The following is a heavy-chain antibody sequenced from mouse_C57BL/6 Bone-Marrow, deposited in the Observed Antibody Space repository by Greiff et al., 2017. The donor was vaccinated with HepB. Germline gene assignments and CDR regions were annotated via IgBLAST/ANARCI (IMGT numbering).Heavy chain of an antibody. CDR3: ARRPSYYYGRTWFAY. J-gene: IGHJ3*01. V-gene: IGHV1-69*01. CDR1: GYTFTSYW. D-gene: IGHD1-1*01. Sequence: VQLQQPGAELVMPGASVKLSCKASGYTFTSYWMHWVKQRPGQGLEWIGEIDPSDSYTNYNQKFKGKSTLTVDKSSSTAYMQLSSLTSEDSAVYYCARRPSYYYGRTWFAYWGQGTLVTVSA. CDR2: IDPSDSYT.